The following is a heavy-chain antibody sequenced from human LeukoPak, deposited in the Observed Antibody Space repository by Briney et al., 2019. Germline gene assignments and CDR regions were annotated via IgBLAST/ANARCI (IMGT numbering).Heavy chain of an antibody. CDR2: FDPEDGET. J-gene: IGHJ4*02. D-gene: IGHD3-22*01. V-gene: IGHV1-24*01. CDR3: ARGESMIVVVSPDY. Sequence: ASVKVSCKVSGYTLTELSMHWVRQAPGKGLEWMGGFDPEDGETIYAQKFQGRVTMTEDTSTSTAYMELRSLRSDDTTVYYCARGESMIVVVSPDYWGQGTLVTVSS. CDR1: GYTLTELS.